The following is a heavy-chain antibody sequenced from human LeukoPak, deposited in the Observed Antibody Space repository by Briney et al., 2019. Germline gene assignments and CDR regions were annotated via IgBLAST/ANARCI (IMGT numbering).Heavy chain of an antibody. Sequence: TGGSLRLSCAASGFTFSSYAMSWVRQAPGKGLEWVSAISGSGGSTYYADSVKGRFTISRDNSKNTLYLQMNSLRAEDTAVYYCAKHPFYDILTGYYIGWGQGTLVTVSS. CDR1: GFTFSSYA. CDR2: ISGSGGST. J-gene: IGHJ4*02. V-gene: IGHV3-23*01. D-gene: IGHD3-9*01. CDR3: AKHPFYDILTGYYIG.